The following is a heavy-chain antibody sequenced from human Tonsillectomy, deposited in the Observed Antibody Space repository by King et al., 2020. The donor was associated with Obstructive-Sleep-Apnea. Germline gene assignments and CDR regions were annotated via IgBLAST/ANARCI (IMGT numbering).Heavy chain of an antibody. CDR2: IKSKTDGGTT. D-gene: IGHD1-1*01. J-gene: IGHJ4*02. CDR1: GFTFSNAR. CDR3: TTEDWNGGFDY. V-gene: IGHV3-15*01. Sequence: VQLVESGGGLVKPGGSLRLSCAASGFTFSNARMSWVRQAPGKGLEWVGRIKSKTDGGTTDYAAPVKGRFTISRDDSKNTLYPQMNSLKTEDTAVYYCTTEDWNGGFDYWGQGTLVTASS.